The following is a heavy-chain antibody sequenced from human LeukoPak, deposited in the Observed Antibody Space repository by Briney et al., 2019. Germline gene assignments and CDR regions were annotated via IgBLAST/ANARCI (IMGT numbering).Heavy chain of an antibody. CDR1: GFTFSSYS. V-gene: IGHV3-7*01. CDR3: ARVGSYDYVWGTHFDY. Sequence: HSGGSLRLSCAASGFTFSSYSMNWVRQAPGKGLEWVANIKQDGSEKYYVDSVKGRFTISRDNAKNSLYLQMNSLRAEDTAVYYCARVGSYDYVWGTHFDYWGQGTLVTVSS. D-gene: IGHD3-16*01. CDR2: IKQDGSEK. J-gene: IGHJ4*02.